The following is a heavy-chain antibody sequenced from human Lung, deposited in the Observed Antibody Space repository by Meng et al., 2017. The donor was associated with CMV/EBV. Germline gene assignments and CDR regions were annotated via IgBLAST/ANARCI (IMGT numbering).Heavy chain of an antibody. CDR3: ARGRGYGLDYFDY. J-gene: IGHJ4*02. CDR1: GVSISSHY. V-gene: IGHV4-59*11. D-gene: IGHD5-18*01. Sequence: LRLSXTVSGVSISSHYWSWIRQPPGKGLEWIGYVHYTGDTNYKPSLKSRLTTSVDTSKSQFSLKLSSVAAADTAVYFCARGRGYGLDYFDYWGQGTLVAVSS. CDR2: VHYTGDT.